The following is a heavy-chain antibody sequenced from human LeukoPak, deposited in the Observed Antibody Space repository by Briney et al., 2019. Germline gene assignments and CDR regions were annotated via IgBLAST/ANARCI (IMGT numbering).Heavy chain of an antibody. CDR3: ARESGV. V-gene: IGHV3-30*04. CDR1: GFTFSSYA. D-gene: IGHD3-10*01. CDR2: ISYDGSNK. J-gene: IGHJ6*03. Sequence: GGSLRLSCAASGFTFSSYAMHWVRQAPGKGLEWVAVISYDGSNKYYADSVKGRYTISRDNSKNTLYLQMNSLRAEDTAVYYCARESGVWGKGTTVTVSS.